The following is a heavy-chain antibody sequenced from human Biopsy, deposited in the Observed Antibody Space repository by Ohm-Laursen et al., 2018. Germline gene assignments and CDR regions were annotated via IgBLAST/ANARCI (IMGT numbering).Heavy chain of an antibody. Sequence: ASVKVSCKTSGYTFTSFGFSWVRQAPGQGLEWMGWINAYNGDTDYAQKLQGRVPITTDTSTTTTYMELRSLRSDDTAVYYCARDLTRQPRRGAFDIWGQGTLVTVSS. CDR2: INAYNGDT. J-gene: IGHJ3*02. V-gene: IGHV1-18*01. CDR3: ARDLTRQPRRGAFDI. CDR1: GYTFTSFG. D-gene: IGHD1-14*01.